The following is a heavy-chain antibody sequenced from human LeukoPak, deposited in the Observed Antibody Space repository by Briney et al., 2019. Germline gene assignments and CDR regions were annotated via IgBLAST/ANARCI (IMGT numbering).Heavy chain of an antibody. D-gene: IGHD3-22*01. CDR1: GFTFSSYW. CDR2: IKQDGSEK. Sequence: GGSLRLSCAASGFTFSSYWMSWVRQAPGKGLEWVANIKQDGSEKYYVDSVKGRFTTSRDNAKNSLYLQMNSLRAEDTAVYYCARAPREYYDSSGYYHSDTFEYFQHWGQGTLVTVSS. V-gene: IGHV3-7*01. J-gene: IGHJ1*01. CDR3: ARAPREYYDSSGYYHSDTFEYFQH.